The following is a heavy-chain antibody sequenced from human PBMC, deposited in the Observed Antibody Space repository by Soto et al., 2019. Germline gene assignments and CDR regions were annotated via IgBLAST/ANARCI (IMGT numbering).Heavy chain of an antibody. CDR2: IWYDGSNK. CDR3: ARDYYDSSGYYGLHYYYYYGMDV. V-gene: IGHV3-33*01. Sequence: GGSLRLSCAASGFTFSSYGMHWVRQAPGKGPEWVAVIWYDGSNKYYADSVKGRFTISRDNSKNTLYLQMNSLRAEDTAVYYCARDYYDSSGYYGLHYYYYYGMDVWGQGTTVTVS. D-gene: IGHD3-22*01. J-gene: IGHJ6*02. CDR1: GFTFSSYG.